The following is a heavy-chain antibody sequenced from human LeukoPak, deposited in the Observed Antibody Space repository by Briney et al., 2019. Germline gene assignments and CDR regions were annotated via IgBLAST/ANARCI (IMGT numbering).Heavy chain of an antibody. CDR1: GIIITCYW. CDR2: IKQDGSEK. V-gene: IGHV3-7*03. CDR3: AKAQWPVLNWFDP. Sequence: GGSLRLSCAASGIIITCYWMSWVRQTPWKGLEWVANIKQDGSEKNYVDSVKGRFTIFRDNSKNTLYLQMNSLRAEDTAVYYCAKAQWPVLNWFDPWGQGTLVTVSS. D-gene: IGHD6-19*01. J-gene: IGHJ5*02.